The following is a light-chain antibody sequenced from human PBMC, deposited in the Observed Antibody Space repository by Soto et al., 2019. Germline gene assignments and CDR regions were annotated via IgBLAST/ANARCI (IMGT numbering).Light chain of an antibody. CDR1: QALSNY. CDR2: SAS. CDR3: QQISRYPLT. Sequence: DIQLTQSPSXLSASVGDTVTITCRASQALSNYLAWYQQKPGKAPDLLIYSASTLQSGVPSRFSGSGSETEFSLTIRALQPEDFATYYCQQISRYPLTFGGGTKVDIK. J-gene: IGKJ4*01. V-gene: IGKV1-9*01.